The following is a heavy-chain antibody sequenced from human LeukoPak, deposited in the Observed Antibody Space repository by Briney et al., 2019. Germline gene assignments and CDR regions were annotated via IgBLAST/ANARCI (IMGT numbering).Heavy chain of an antibody. D-gene: IGHD3-9*01. J-gene: IGHJ4*02. Sequence: PGGSLRLSCAASGFTFSSYAMSWVRQAPGKGLEWVSVISGSGGSTYYADSVKGRFTISRDNSKNTLYLQMNSLRAEDTAVYYCAKASLSYDILTGYYRYFDYWGQGTLVTVSS. CDR2: ISGSGGST. CDR1: GFTFSSYA. V-gene: IGHV3-23*01. CDR3: AKASLSYDILTGYYRYFDY.